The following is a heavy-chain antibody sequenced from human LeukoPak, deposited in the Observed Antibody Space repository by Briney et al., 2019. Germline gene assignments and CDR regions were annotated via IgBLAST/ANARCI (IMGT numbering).Heavy chain of an antibody. Sequence: GGSLRLSCAASGFTFSSYEMNWVRQAPGKGLEWVSYISSSGSTIYYPDSVKGRFTISRDNVNNSLYLQMNSLRAEDTAVYYCASDRERWLQSPNDAFDIWGQGTMVTVSS. CDR1: GFTFSSYE. J-gene: IGHJ3*02. D-gene: IGHD5-24*01. CDR3: ASDRERWLQSPNDAFDI. V-gene: IGHV3-48*03. CDR2: ISSSGSTI.